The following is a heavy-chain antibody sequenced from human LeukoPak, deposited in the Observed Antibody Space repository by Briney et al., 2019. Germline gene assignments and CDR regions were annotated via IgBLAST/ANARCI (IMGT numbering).Heavy chain of an antibody. CDR1: GFTFSSYA. D-gene: IGHD3-9*01. Sequence: PGGSLRLSCAASGFTFSSYAIYWVRQAQGKGLEWVSAISGSGGSIYYTDSVKGRSTISRDNSKNKVYLQMNSLRAEDTAVYYCARNARNYDILTGYYLGWFDPWGQGTLVTVSS. CDR2: ISGSGGSI. J-gene: IGHJ5*02. CDR3: ARNARNYDILTGYYLGWFDP. V-gene: IGHV3-23*01.